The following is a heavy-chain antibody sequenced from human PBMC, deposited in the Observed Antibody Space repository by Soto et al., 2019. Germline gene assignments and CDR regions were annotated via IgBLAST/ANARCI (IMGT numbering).Heavy chain of an antibody. CDR1: GFTFSSYG. CDR2: ISYDGSNK. Sequence: GWSMRLSCAASGFTFSSYGMHWVRQAPGKGLEWVAVISYDGSNKYYADSVKGRFTISRDNSKNTLYLQMNSLRAEDTAVYYCAKDALGGATVSYYYYYGMDAWGKGTKVTVYS. D-gene: IGHD1-26*01. CDR3: AKDALGGATVSYYYYYGMDA. V-gene: IGHV3-30*18. J-gene: IGHJ6*04.